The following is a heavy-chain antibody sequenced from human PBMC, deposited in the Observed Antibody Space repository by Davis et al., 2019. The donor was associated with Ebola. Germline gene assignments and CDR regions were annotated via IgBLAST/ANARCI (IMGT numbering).Heavy chain of an antibody. V-gene: IGHV3-30-3*01. Sequence: GESLKISCAASGFTFSSYAMHWVRQAPGKGLEWVAVISYDGSNKYYADSVKGRFTISSDNSNNTLYLQMNSLRAEDTAVYYCARWVEDYYDSSGYSRSQTKFDPWGQGTLVTVSS. CDR2: ISYDGSNK. D-gene: IGHD3-22*01. CDR3: ARWVEDYYDSSGYSRSQTKFDP. CDR1: GFTFSSYA. J-gene: IGHJ5*02.